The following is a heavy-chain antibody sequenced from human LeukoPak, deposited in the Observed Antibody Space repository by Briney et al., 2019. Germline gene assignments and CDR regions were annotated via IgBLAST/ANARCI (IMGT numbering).Heavy chain of an antibody. V-gene: IGHV4-31*03. Sequence: SETLSLTCTVSGGSISSGGYYWSWIRQHPGKGLEWIGYIYYSGSTYYNPSLKSRVTISVDTSKNQFSLKLSSVTAADTAMYYCARRTVVPAASFDPWGQGTLVTVSS. J-gene: IGHJ5*02. CDR1: GGSISSGGYY. CDR2: IYYSGST. CDR3: ARRTVVPAASFDP. D-gene: IGHD2-2*01.